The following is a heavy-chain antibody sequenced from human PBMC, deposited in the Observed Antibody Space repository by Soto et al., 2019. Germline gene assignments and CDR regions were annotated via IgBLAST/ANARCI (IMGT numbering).Heavy chain of an antibody. D-gene: IGHD3-9*01. CDR2: INAGNGNT. CDR1: GYTFTSYA. Sequence: ASVKVSCKASGYTFTSYAMHWVRQAPGQRLEWMGWINAGNGNTKYSQKFQGRVTITRDTSASTAYMELSSLRSEDTAVYYCARGYFDWLFGAFDIWGQGTMVTVSS. CDR3: ARGYFDWLFGAFDI. J-gene: IGHJ3*02. V-gene: IGHV1-3*01.